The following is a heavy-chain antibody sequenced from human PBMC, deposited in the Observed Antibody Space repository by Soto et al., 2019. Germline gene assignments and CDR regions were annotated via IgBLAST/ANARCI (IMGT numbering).Heavy chain of an antibody. CDR1: GFTFSSYG. J-gene: IGHJ4*02. CDR2: IWYDGSNK. V-gene: IGHV3-33*01. D-gene: IGHD3-3*01. Sequence: QVQLVESGGGVVQPGRSLRLSCAASGFTFSSYGMHWVRQAPGKGLEWVAVIWYDGSNKYYADSVKGRFTISRDNSKNTLYLQMNGLRAEDTAVYYCARDGAGYYEFWSGDPDYWGQGTLVTVSS. CDR3: ARDGAGYYEFWSGDPDY.